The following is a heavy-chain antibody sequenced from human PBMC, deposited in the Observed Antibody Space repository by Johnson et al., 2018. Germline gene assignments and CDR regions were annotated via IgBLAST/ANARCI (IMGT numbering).Heavy chain of an antibody. CDR1: GFTFDDYA. D-gene: IGHD5-24*01. CDR2: ISWDGGRT. V-gene: IGHV3-43*01. J-gene: IGHJ6*03. CDR3: AKALGLGNNSPGHMDA. Sequence: EVQLVESGGVVVQPGGSLRLSCAASGFTFDDYAMLWVRQAQGKGLEWVLLISWDGGRTYSADSVKGRLPISRDNSKSSLSLQMKSLGTEDTALYYCAKALGLGNNSPGHMDAWGDGTTFTVSS.